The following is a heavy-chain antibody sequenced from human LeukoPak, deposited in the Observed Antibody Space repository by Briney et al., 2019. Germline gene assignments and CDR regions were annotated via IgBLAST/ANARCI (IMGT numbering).Heavy chain of an antibody. J-gene: IGHJ4*02. Sequence: SETLSLTCTVSGGSISSYYWSWIRQPPGKGLEWIGYIYYTGSTKYSASLKSRVTISVDTSKNQFSLKLSSVTAADTAVYYCVRLRPSIGAAGTFDYWGQGTLVTVSS. V-gene: IGHV4-59*08. CDR3: VRLRPSIGAAGTFDY. D-gene: IGHD6-13*01. CDR2: IYYTGST. CDR1: GGSISSYY.